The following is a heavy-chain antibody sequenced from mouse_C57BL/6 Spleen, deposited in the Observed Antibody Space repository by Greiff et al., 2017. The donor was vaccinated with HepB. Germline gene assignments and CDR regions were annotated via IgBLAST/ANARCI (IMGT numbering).Heavy chain of an antibody. V-gene: IGHV1-15*01. CDR3: TRIRFYSNYVGYFDV. J-gene: IGHJ1*03. D-gene: IGHD2-5*01. CDR1: GYTFTDYE. Sequence: VQLQQSGAELVRPGASVTLSCKASGYTFTDYEMHWVKQTPVHGLEWIGAIDPETGGTAYNQKFKGKAILTADKSSSTAYMELRSLTSEDSAVYYCTRIRFYSNYVGYFDVWGTGTTVTVSS. CDR2: IDPETGGT.